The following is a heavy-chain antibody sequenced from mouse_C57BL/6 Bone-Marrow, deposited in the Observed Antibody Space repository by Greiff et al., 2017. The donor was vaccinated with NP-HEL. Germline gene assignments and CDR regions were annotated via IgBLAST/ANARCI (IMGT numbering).Heavy chain of an antibody. CDR3: ARGPADYFDV. J-gene: IGHJ1*03. Sequence: QVQLQQSGAELVRPGASVKLSCKASGYTFTDYYINWVKQRPGQGLEWIARIYPGSGNTYYNEKFKGKATLTAEKSSSTAYMQLSSLTSEDSAVYFCARGPADYFDVWGTGTTVTVSS. CDR2: IYPGSGNT. CDR1: GYTFTDYY. V-gene: IGHV1-76*01.